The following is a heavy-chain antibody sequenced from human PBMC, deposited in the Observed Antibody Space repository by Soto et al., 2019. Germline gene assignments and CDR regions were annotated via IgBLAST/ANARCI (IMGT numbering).Heavy chain of an antibody. D-gene: IGHD4-17*01. CDR2: ISSDGSDE. CDR3: ASSDLQYDDYPFDY. J-gene: IGHJ4*02. CDR1: GFTFSAYA. Sequence: QVQLVESGGGVVQPGRSLRLSCAASGFTFSAYAMHWVRQAPGKGLEWVAVISSDGSDEYYADSVKGRFTISRDNSKHTLFLQMHSLRAEDTAVDYCASSDLQYDDYPFDYWGQGTLVTVSS. V-gene: IGHV3-30*01.